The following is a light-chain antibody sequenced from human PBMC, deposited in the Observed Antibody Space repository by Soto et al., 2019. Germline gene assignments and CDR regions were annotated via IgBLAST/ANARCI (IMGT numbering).Light chain of an antibody. Sequence: AIQMTQSPSSLSASVGDRVTITCRASQDIRNHLGWYQQKPGKAPKLLIYAASSLQSGVPSRFSGSGSGTDFTLTISSLQPEDFATYYCLQDYNYPRTVGQGTKVDIK. CDR1: QDIRNH. J-gene: IGKJ1*01. CDR2: AAS. CDR3: LQDYNYPRT. V-gene: IGKV1-6*01.